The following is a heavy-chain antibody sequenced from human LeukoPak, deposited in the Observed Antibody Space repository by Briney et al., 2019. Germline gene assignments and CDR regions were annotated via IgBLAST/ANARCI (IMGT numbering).Heavy chain of an antibody. CDR1: GFTFSSYS. Sequence: GGSLRLSCAASGFTFSSYSMNWVRQAPGKGLEWVSYISSSSSTIYYADSVKGRFTISRDNAKNSLYLQMNSLRAEDTAVYYCARDNLAAAGDDNFDIWGQGTMVTVSS. J-gene: IGHJ3*02. D-gene: IGHD6-13*01. CDR3: ARDNLAAAGDDNFDI. CDR2: ISSSSSTI. V-gene: IGHV3-48*01.